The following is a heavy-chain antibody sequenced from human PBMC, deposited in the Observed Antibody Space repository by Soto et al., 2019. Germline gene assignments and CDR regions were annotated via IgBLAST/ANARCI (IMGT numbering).Heavy chain of an antibody. J-gene: IGHJ4*02. Sequence: EVQLVESGGGLVQPGGSLRLSCAASGFTFSSYSMNWVRQAPGKGLEWVSYISSTSTTIYYADSLKGRFIISRDNAKNSLYLQMNSLRDEDTAVYYCARDGGSDSPHDYWGQGTLVTVSS. CDR1: GFTFSSYS. V-gene: IGHV3-48*02. CDR3: ARDGGSDSPHDY. CDR2: ISSTSTTI. D-gene: IGHD1-26*01.